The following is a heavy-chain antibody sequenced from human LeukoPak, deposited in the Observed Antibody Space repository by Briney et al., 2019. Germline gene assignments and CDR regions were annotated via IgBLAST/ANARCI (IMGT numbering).Heavy chain of an antibody. V-gene: IGHV3-11*04. CDR2: ISSSDSTI. CDR3: ARTDRRRMAPFDY. J-gene: IGHJ4*02. Sequence: PGGSLRLSCAASGFTFRDYYMSWIRQAPGKGLECVSYISSSDSTIHYADSVKGRFTISRDNAKNSLYLQMNSLRADDTAVYYCARTDRRRMAPFDYWGQGTLVTVSS. CDR1: GFTFRDYY. D-gene: IGHD5-24*01.